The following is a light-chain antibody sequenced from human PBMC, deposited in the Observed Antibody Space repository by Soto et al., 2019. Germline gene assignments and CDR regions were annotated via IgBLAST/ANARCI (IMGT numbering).Light chain of an antibody. CDR3: QQRSSWLT. Sequence: EIVLTQSPGTLSLSPGERATLSCRASQSVSSSYLAWYQQKPGQAPRLLIYGASSRATGIPDRFSGSGSGTDFTLTITSLEPEDFAVYYCQQRSSWLTFGGGTKVDIK. CDR2: GAS. J-gene: IGKJ4*01. V-gene: IGKV3D-20*02. CDR1: QSVSSSY.